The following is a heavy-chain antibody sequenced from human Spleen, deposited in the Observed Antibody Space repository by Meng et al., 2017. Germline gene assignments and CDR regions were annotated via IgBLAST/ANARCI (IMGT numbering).Heavy chain of an antibody. Sequence: GGSLRLSCAASGFTFDDYGMSWVRQAPGKGLEWVSGINWNGGSTGYADSVKGRFTISRDNAKNSLYLQMNSLRAEDTAVYYCAREGYEFWSGYPTWLRYFDLWGRGTLVTVSS. D-gene: IGHD3-3*01. CDR3: AREGYEFWSGYPTWLRYFDL. CDR2: INWNGGST. J-gene: IGHJ2*01. CDR1: GFTFDDYG. V-gene: IGHV3-20*04.